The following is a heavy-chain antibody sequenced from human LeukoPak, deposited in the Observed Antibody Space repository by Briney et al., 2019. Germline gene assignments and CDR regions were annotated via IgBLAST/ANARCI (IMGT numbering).Heavy chain of an antibody. CDR2: IKQDGSEK. Sequence: PGGSLRLSCADSGFTFSSYWMSWVRQAPGKGLEWVANIKQDGSEKYYVDSVKGRFTISRDNAKNSLYLQMNSLRAEDTAVYYCAKAAGITVFDYWGQGTLVTVSS. CDR3: AKAAGITVFDY. J-gene: IGHJ4*02. D-gene: IGHD1-14*01. V-gene: IGHV3-7*01. CDR1: GFTFSSYW.